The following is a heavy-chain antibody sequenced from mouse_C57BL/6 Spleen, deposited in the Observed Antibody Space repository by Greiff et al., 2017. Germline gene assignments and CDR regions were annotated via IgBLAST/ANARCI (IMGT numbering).Heavy chain of an antibody. J-gene: IGHJ4*01. Sequence: VQLQQPGAELVMPGASVKLSCKASGYTFTSYWMHWVKQRPGQGLEWIGEIDPSDSYTNYNQQFKGKSTLTVDKSSSTAYMQLSSLTSEDSAVYYCARGGITTSVATGAMDYWGQGTSVTVAS. D-gene: IGHD1-1*01. CDR1: GYTFTSYW. V-gene: IGHV1-69*01. CDR2: IDPSDSYT. CDR3: ARGGITTSVATGAMDY.